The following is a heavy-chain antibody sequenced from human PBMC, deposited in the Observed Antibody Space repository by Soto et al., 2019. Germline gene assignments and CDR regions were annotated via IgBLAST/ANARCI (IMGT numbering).Heavy chain of an antibody. D-gene: IGHD6-13*01. V-gene: IGHV3-30*03. Sequence: QVQLVESGGGVVQPGRSLRLSCAASGFTFSSYGMHWVRQAPGKGLEWVAVISYDGSNKYYADSVKGRFTISRDNSKNTLYLQMNSRRAEDTAVYYCAIDAVYSTQEPDAFYIWGQGTMVTVSS. J-gene: IGHJ3*02. CDR3: AIDAVYSTQEPDAFYI. CDR1: GFTFSSYG. CDR2: ISYDGSNK.